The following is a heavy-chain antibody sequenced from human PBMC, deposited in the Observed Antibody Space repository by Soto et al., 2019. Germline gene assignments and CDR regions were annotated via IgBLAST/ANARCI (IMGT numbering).Heavy chain of an antibody. J-gene: IGHJ4*02. CDR3: GRVMSGGHSDY. Sequence: ASVKVSCKASGGTFSSYAISWVLQAPGQGLEWMGWMNPNSGNTGYAQKFQGRVTMTRNTSIKTAYMDLSSLSSDDTAVYYCGRVMSGGHSDYWGQGTLVTVSS. CDR1: GGTFSSYA. V-gene: IGHV1-8*02. CDR2: MNPNSGNT. D-gene: IGHD2-15*01.